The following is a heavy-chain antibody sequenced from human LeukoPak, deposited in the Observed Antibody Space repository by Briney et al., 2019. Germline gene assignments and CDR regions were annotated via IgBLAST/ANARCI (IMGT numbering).Heavy chain of an antibody. CDR3: AERDYGDYFFDS. CDR2: ISSSSDYI. J-gene: IGHJ4*02. Sequence: PGGSLRLSCAASGFTFTTFNTNWVRQSPGKGLEWVSCISSSSDYIYYADSVKGRFTISRDNSRNSLYLQMNSLRAEDTAVYYCAERDYGDYFFDSWGQGTLVTVSS. D-gene: IGHD4-17*01. CDR1: GFTFTTFN. V-gene: IGHV3-21*01.